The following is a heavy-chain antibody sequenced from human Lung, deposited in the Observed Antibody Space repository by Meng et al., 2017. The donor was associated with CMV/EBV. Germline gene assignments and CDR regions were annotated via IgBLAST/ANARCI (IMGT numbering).Heavy chain of an antibody. V-gene: IGHV1-18*01. CDR1: GYTFTSYG. D-gene: IGHD2-2*02. CDR3: AREEILVEASAIGRAKYYYSGMDV. Sequence: ASVKVSCNASGYTFTSYGISWVRQAPGQGLEWMGWISAYNGNTNYAQKLQGRVTMTTDTSTSTAYMELRSLKSEDTAVYYCAREEILVEASAIGRAKYYYSGMDVWGQGTTVTVSS. CDR2: ISAYNGNT. J-gene: IGHJ6*02.